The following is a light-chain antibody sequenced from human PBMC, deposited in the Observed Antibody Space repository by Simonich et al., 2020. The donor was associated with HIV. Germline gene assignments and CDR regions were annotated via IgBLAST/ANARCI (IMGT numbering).Light chain of an antibody. CDR2: KAS. V-gene: IGKV1-5*03. Sequence: DIQMTQSPSSLSASVRDRVTITCLASQSISSYLNWYHHKPGKAPKLLIYKASNLKSGVPSRFSGSGSGTEFTLTISSQQPDDFATYYCQQYDSYPWTCGQGTKVEIK. J-gene: IGKJ1*01. CDR3: QQYDSYPWT. CDR1: QSISSY.